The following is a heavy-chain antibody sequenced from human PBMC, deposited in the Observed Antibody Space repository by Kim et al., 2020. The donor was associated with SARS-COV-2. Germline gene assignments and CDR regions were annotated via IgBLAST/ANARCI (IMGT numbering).Heavy chain of an antibody. Sequence: GNTNYAQKLQGRVTMTTDTSTSTAYMELRSLRSDDTAVYYCARGDGPVDYWGQGTLVTVSS. V-gene: IGHV1-18*01. D-gene: IGHD4-17*01. CDR2: GNT. CDR3: ARGDGPVDY. J-gene: IGHJ4*02.